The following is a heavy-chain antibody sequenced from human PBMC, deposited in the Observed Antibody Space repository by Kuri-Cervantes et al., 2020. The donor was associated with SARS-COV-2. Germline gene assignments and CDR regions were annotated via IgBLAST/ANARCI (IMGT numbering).Heavy chain of an antibody. CDR3: ARSYSSSRELDY. CDR2: ISAYNGNT. J-gene: IGHJ4*02. D-gene: IGHD6-13*01. CDR1: GYTFTGYY. Sequence: ASVKVSCKASGYTFTGYYMHWVRQAPGQGLEWMGWISAYNGNTNYAQKLQGRVTMTTDTSTSTAYTELRSLRSDDTAVYYCARSYSSSRELDYWGQGTLVTVSS. V-gene: IGHV1-18*04.